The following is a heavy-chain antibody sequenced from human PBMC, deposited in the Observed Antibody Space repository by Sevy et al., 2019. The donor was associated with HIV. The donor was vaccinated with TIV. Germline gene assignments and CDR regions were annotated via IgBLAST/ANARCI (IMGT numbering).Heavy chain of an antibody. V-gene: IGHV4-30-4*01. J-gene: IGHJ2*01. CDR1: GGSISSGDYY. D-gene: IGHD3-3*01. CDR3: ARDPRYYDFWSSYYPYWYLDF. Sequence: SETLSLTCTVSGGSISSGDYYWSWIRQPPGKGLEWIGYIYYSGSTYYNPSLKSRVTISVDTSENQFSLKLSSVTAADTAVCYCARDPRYYDFWSSYYPYWYLDFWGRGTLVTVSS. CDR2: IYYSGST.